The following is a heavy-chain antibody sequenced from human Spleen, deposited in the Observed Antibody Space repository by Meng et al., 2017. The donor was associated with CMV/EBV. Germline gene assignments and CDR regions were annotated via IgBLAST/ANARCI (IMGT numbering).Heavy chain of an antibody. J-gene: IGHJ6*02. CDR1: GFIFRNYG. D-gene: IGHD3-3*01. CDR2: ISSSGRYT. CDR3: ARLRKISAIFGGMDV. V-gene: IGHV3-21*01. Sequence: GESLKISCAASGFIFRNYGMHWVRQAPGKGLEWVSSISSSGRYTYYADSVKGRFTISRDNAQNSLYLQMNSLRAEDTAVYFCARLRKISAIFGGMDVWGQGAPVTVSS.